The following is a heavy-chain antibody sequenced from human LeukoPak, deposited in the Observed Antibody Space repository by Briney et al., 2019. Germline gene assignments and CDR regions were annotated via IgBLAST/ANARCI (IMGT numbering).Heavy chain of an antibody. CDR2: INHSGST. CDR3: ARGRGFRRGYSGYDSRSHLAVAL. J-gene: IGHJ4*02. CDR1: GGSISSSSYY. Sequence: SETLSLTCTVSGGSISSSSYYWGWIRQPPGKGLEWIGEINHSGSTNYNPSLKSRVTISVDTSKNQFSLKLSSVTAADTAVYYCARGRGFRRGYSGYDSRSHLAVALWGQGTLVTVSS. V-gene: IGHV4-39*07. D-gene: IGHD5-12*01.